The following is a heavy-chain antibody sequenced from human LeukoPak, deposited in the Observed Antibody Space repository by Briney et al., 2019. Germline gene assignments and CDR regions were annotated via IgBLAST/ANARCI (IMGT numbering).Heavy chain of an antibody. D-gene: IGHD2-15*01. CDR2: IIHIFGTA. CDR1: GGTFSSYA. J-gene: IGHJ4*02. CDR3: ARDLGYCSGGSCYAAYYFDY. V-gene: IGHV1-69*01. Sequence: GSSVKVSCKASGGTFSSYAISWVRQAPGQGLEWMGGIIHIFGTANYAQKFQGRVTITADESTSTAYMELSSLRSEDAAVYYCARDLGYCSGGSCYAAYYFDYWGQGTLVTVSS.